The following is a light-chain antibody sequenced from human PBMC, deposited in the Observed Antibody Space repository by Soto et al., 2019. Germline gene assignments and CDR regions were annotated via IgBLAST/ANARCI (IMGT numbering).Light chain of an antibody. CDR1: QSVRSNE. Sequence: EIVLTQSPGTLSLSPGERATLSCRASQSVRSNELAWYQQKPGQAPRLLIYGASSRATAIPDRVSGSGSGTDFTLTISRLEPVDFAVYCCQQYGSSPLTFGGGTQVEFK. J-gene: IGKJ4*01. CDR2: GAS. CDR3: QQYGSSPLT. V-gene: IGKV3-20*01.